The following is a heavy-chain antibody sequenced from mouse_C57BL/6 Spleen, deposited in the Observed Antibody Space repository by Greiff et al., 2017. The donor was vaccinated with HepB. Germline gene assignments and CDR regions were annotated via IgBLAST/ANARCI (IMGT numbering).Heavy chain of an antibody. J-gene: IGHJ2*01. D-gene: IGHD1-1*01. CDR1: GYTFTDYY. Sequence: EVQLQQSGPVLVKPGASVKMSCKASGYTFTDYYMNWVKQSHGKSLEWIGVINPYNGGTSYNQKFKGKATLTVDKSSSTAYMELNSLTSEDSAVYYCARSLFITTVVAHFDYWGQGTTLTVSS. CDR3: ARSLFITTVVAHFDY. V-gene: IGHV1-19*01. CDR2: INPYNGGT.